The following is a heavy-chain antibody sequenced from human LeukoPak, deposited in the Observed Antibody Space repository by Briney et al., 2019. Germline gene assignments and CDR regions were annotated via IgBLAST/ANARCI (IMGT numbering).Heavy chain of an antibody. J-gene: IGHJ5*02. CDR2: IYYSGST. D-gene: IGHD3-22*01. V-gene: IGHV4-39*01. CDR3: ARRGPNYYDSSGYDS. CDR1: GGSISTINYY. Sequence: PSETLSLTCTVSGGSISTINYYWGWIRQPPGKGLEWIGSIYYSGSTYYNPSLKSRVTISVDTSKNQFSLKLSSVTAADTAVYYCARRGPNYYDSSGYDSWGQGTLVTVSS.